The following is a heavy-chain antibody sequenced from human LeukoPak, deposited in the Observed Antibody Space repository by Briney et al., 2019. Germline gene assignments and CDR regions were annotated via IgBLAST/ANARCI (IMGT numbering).Heavy chain of an antibody. V-gene: IGHV4-4*02. J-gene: IGHJ4*02. CDR1: GGSISSSNW. D-gene: IGHD3-10*01. Sequence: PSETLSLTCAVSGGSISSSNWWSWVRQPPGKGLEWIGEIYHSGSTNYNPSLKSRVTISVDKSKDQFSLKLSSVTAADTAVYYCARVSHLLLWFGESNLLDYWGQGTLVTVSS. CDR3: ARVSHLLLWFGESNLLDY. CDR2: IYHSGST.